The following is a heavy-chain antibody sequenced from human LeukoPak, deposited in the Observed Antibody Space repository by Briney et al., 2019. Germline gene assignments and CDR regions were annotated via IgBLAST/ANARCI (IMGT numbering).Heavy chain of an antibody. Sequence: SETLSLTCTVSGGSISSYYWSWIRQPPGKGLEWIGYIYYSGSTNYNPSLKSRVTISVDTSKNQFSLKLSSVTAADTAVYYCAGDYGDYSFDYRGQGTLVTVSS. V-gene: IGHV4-59*01. CDR2: IYYSGST. D-gene: IGHD4-17*01. J-gene: IGHJ4*02. CDR3: AGDYGDYSFDY. CDR1: GGSISSYY.